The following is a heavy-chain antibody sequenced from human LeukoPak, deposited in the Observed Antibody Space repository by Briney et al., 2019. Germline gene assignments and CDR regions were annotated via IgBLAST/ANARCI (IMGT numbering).Heavy chain of an antibody. V-gene: IGHV4-4*09. CDR2: IYTSGST. CDR1: GGSISSYY. CDR3: ARGRSGYSYGYAREAPHLYYYYMDV. D-gene: IGHD5-18*01. J-gene: IGHJ6*03. Sequence: SETLSLTCTVSGGSISSYYWSWIRQPPGKGLEWIGYIYTSGSTNYNPSLKSRVTISVDTSKNQFSLKLSSVTAADTAVYYCARGRSGYSYGYAREAPHLYYYYMDVWGKGTTVTVSS.